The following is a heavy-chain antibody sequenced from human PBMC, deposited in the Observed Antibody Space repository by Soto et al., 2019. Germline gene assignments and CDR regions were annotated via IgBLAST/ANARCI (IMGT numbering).Heavy chain of an antibody. V-gene: IGHV4-39*07. CDR3: ARDTVLTGMFDF. CDR2: IYYDGST. CDR1: GGSISNRNYY. Sequence: SETLSLTCSVSGGSISNRNYYWAWVRQPPGKGLEWIGNIYYDGSTYYHPSFRGRLTISVDTSGNRFSMEITSVTAADTAIYYCARDTVLTGMFDFWGQGTLVTVS. D-gene: IGHD4-17*01. J-gene: IGHJ4*02.